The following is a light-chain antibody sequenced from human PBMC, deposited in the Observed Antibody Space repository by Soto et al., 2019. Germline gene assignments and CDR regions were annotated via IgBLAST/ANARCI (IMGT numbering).Light chain of an antibody. CDR2: GVY. Sequence: ERVLTQSPATLSVSPGERATLSCRASQSVGSNLAWYQQKPGQVPRLLIYGVYTSATGVPARFSSSGSGPEFTLTISSLQSNCFAVYYCQQYKDWPLTFGGGTKVEIK. CDR1: QSVGSN. V-gene: IGKV3-15*01. CDR3: QQYKDWPLT. J-gene: IGKJ4*01.